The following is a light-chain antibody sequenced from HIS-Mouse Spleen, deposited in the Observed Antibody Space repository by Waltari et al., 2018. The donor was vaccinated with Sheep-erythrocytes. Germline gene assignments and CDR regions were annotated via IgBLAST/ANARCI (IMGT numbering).Light chain of an antibody. Sequence: QSALTQPRSVSGSPGQSVTISCTGTSSDVGGYNYVSWYQQHPGKAPKLMIYDVSKRPSGVPYRFSGSKSGNPAFLTISGLQAEDEADYYCCSYAGSYNHVFATGTKVTVL. J-gene: IGLJ1*01. CDR3: CSYAGSYNHV. CDR1: SSDVGGYNY. CDR2: DVS. V-gene: IGLV2-11*01.